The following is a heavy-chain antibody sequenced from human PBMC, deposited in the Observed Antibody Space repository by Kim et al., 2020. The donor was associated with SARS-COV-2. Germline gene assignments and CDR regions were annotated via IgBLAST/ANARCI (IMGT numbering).Heavy chain of an antibody. CDR3: ARRMRGSGDFDY. D-gene: IGHD3-10*01. V-gene: IGHV5-10-1*01. CDR2: VDPSDSYT. J-gene: IGHJ4*02. CDR1: GYSFTSYW. Sequence: GESLKISCKGSGYSFTSYWISWVRQMPGKGLEWMGRVDPSDSYTNYSPSFQGHVTISADKSISTAYLQWSSLKASDTAMYYCARRMRGSGDFDYWGQGTLVTVSS.